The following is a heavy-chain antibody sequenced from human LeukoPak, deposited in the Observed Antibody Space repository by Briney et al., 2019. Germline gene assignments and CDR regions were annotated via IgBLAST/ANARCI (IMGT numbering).Heavy chain of an antibody. D-gene: IGHD5-24*01. Sequence: ASVKVSCKASGYTFTSYGISWVRQAPGQGLGWMGWISAYNGNTNYAQKLQGRVTMTTETSTRIAYMELRSLRSDDTAVYYCARGGMATKLDCWGQGTLVTVSS. CDR3: ARGGMATKLDC. V-gene: IGHV1-18*01. CDR2: ISAYNGNT. CDR1: GYTFTSYG. J-gene: IGHJ4*02.